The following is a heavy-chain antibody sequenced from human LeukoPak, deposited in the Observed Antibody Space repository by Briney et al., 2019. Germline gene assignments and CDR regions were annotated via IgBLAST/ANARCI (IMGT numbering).Heavy chain of an antibody. CDR1: GGSISSYY. Sequence: SETLSLTCTVSGGSISSYYWSWIRQPPGKGLEWIGYIYYSGSTNYNPSLKSRVTISVDTSKNQFSLKLSSVTAADTAVYYCAREVSYGSGSYTLYYFDYWGQGTLVTVSS. V-gene: IGHV4-59*12. CDR2: IYYSGST. J-gene: IGHJ4*02. D-gene: IGHD3-10*01. CDR3: AREVSYGSGSYTLYYFDY.